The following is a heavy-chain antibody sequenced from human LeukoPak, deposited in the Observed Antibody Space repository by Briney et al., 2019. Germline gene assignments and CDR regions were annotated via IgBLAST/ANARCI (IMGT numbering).Heavy chain of an antibody. V-gene: IGHV3-11*05. CDR1: GFNFNDYY. Sequence: GGSLRLSCVASGFNFNDYYMSWIRQAPGKGLEWVSFIGHSGRYTNDADSVKGRFTISRENAKNSLYLQMNNLRAEDTAVYYCARDRRRTSDNAFDIWGQGTMVTVSS. CDR3: ARDRRRTSDNAFDI. J-gene: IGHJ3*02. CDR2: IGHSGRYT.